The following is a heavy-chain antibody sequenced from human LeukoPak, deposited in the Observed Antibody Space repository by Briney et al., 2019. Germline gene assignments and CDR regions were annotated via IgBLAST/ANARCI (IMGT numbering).Heavy chain of an antibody. V-gene: IGHV1-18*01. J-gene: IGHJ3*02. CDR2: ISTDSGKT. CDR3: ARDKDHAFDI. Sequence: ASVKVSCKASGYTFTSYGISWVRQAPGQGLEWMGWISTDSGKTNYARGLQGRVTMTTDTSTRTAYMELRSLRSDGTAVYFCARDKDHAFDIWGQGTMVTVPS. CDR1: GYTFTSYG.